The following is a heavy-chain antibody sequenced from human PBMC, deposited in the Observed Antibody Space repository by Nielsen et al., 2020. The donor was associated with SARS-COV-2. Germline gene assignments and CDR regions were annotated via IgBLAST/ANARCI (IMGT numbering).Heavy chain of an antibody. J-gene: IGHJ4*02. CDR3: ARVVRKITFGGVIAHFDY. CDR1: GYTFTSYG. V-gene: IGHV1-18*01. Sequence: ASVKVSCKASGYTFTSYGISWVRQAPGQGLGWMGWISAYNGNTNYAQKLQGRVTMTTDTSTSTAYMELRSLRSDDTAVYYCARVVRKITFGGVIAHFDYWGQGTLVTVSS. CDR2: ISAYNGNT. D-gene: IGHD3-16*02.